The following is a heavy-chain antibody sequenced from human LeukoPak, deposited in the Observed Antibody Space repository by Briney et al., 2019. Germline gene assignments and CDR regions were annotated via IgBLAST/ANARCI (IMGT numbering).Heavy chain of an antibody. V-gene: IGHV1-46*01. D-gene: IGHD2-15*01. Sequence: ASVTVSCKSSGYTFTSYYMHWVRQAPGQGLEWMGIINPSGGSTSYAQKFQGRVTMTRDTSTSTVYMELSSLRSEDTAVYYCARDGSDGNDYWGQGTLVTVSS. J-gene: IGHJ4*02. CDR3: ARDGSDGNDY. CDR2: INPSGGST. CDR1: GYTFTSYY.